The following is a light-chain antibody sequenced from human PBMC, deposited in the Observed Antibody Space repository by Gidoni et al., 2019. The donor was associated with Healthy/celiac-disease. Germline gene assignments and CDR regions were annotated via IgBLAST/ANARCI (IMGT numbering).Light chain of an antibody. CDR1: SLRNYY. CDR2: EKN. CDR3: NSRDTNADVLV. Sequence: SYELTPDPAVSVALGQTVRITCQGASLRNYYTTWYQQKPGQAPVLVLYEKNMRPSGIPDRFSGSSSGNTASLTITGIRAEDEAVYYCNSRDTNADVLVFGEWTRLTVL. V-gene: IGLV3-19*01. J-gene: IGLJ2*01.